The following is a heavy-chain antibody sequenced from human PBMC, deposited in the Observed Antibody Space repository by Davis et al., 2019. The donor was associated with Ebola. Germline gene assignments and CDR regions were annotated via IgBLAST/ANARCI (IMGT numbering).Heavy chain of an antibody. CDR1: GGSISSYY. Sequence: MPSETLSLTCTVSGGSISSYYWSWIRQPPGKGLEWIGYIYYSGSTYYNPSLKSRVTISVDTSKNQFSLKLSSVTAADTAVYYCARYRDYYGSGSLNWFDPWGQGTLVTVSS. CDR2: IYYSGST. V-gene: IGHV4-59*04. J-gene: IGHJ5*02. D-gene: IGHD3-10*01. CDR3: ARYRDYYGSGSLNWFDP.